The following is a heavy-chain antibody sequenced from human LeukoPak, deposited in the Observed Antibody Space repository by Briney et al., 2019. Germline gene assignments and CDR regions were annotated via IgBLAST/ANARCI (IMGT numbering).Heavy chain of an antibody. CDR3: ARPAYDSSGYHFDY. D-gene: IGHD3-22*01. Sequence: ASVKVSCKASGGTFSSYAISWVRQAPGQGLEWMGGIIPIFGTANYAQKFQGRVTITADKSTSTAYMELSSLRSEDTAVYYCARPAYDSSGYHFDYWGQGTLVTVSS. J-gene: IGHJ4*02. CDR2: IIPIFGTA. V-gene: IGHV1-69*06. CDR1: GGTFSSYA.